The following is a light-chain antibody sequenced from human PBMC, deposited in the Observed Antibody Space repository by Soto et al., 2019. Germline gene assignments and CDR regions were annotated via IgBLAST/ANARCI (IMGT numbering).Light chain of an antibody. CDR1: SSDVGDFNY. CDR2: DVT. Sequence: QSVLTQPASVSGPPGRSVTISCTGTSSDVGDFNYVSWYQHLPGRAPKLIIYDVTNRPSGISYRFSASKSGRTASLTISGLQAEDEADYYCSSYSSSTTHVVFGGGTKLTVL. J-gene: IGLJ2*01. V-gene: IGLV2-14*03. CDR3: SSYSSSTTHVV.